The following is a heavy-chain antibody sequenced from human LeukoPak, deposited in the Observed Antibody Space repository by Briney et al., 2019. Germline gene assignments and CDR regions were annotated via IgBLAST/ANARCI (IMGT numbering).Heavy chain of an antibody. J-gene: IGHJ4*02. CDR1: GGSISSSNW. CDR2: IYHSGST. Sequence: SETLSLACAVSGGSISSSNWWSWVRQPPGKGLEWIGEIYHSGSTNYNPSLKSRVTISVDKSKNQFSLKLSSVTAADTAVYYCARSGYSIPIFDYWGQGTLVTVSS. D-gene: IGHD6-13*01. V-gene: IGHV4-4*02. CDR3: ARSGYSIPIFDY.